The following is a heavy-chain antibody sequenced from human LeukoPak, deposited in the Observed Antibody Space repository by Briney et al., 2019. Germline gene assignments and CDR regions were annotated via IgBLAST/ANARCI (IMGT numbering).Heavy chain of an antibody. CDR2: ISYDGSNK. CDR3: ARELSVTPWYFDL. J-gene: IGHJ2*01. D-gene: IGHD4-17*01. CDR1: GFTFSSYA. Sequence: GGSLRLSCAASGFTFSSYAMHWVRQAPGKGLEWVAVISYDGSNKYYADSVKGRFTISRDNSKNTLYLQMNSLRAEDTAVYYCARELSVTPWYFDLWGRGTLVTVSS. V-gene: IGHV3-30-3*01.